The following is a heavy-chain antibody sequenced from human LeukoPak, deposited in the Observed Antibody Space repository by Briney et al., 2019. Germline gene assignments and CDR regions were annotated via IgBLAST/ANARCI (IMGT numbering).Heavy chain of an antibody. CDR1: GFTFDDYA. CDR2: ISWNSGSI. D-gene: IGHD1-1*01. J-gene: IGHJ5*01. V-gene: IGHV3-9*01. Sequence: SGRSLRLSCAASGFTFDDYAMHWVRQAPGKGLEWVSGISWNSGSIGYADSVKGRFTISRDNGKNSLYLQMNSLRAEDTALYYCAKDTGATANEWFDSWGQGTLVTVSS. CDR3: AKDTGATANEWFDS.